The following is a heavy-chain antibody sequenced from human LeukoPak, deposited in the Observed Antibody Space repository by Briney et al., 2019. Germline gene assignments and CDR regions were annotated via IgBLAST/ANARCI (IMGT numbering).Heavy chain of an antibody. CDR1: GYSISSGYY. CDR3: ARSVDSSGSSFDY. V-gene: IGHV4-38-2*02. CDR2: IYHSGST. D-gene: IGHD3-22*01. Sequence: PSETLSLTCTVSGYSISSGYYWGWIRQPPGKGLEWIGSIYHSGSTYYNPSLKSRVTIPVDTSKNQFSLKLSSVTAADTAVYYCARSVDSSGSSFDYWGQGTLVTVSS. J-gene: IGHJ4*02.